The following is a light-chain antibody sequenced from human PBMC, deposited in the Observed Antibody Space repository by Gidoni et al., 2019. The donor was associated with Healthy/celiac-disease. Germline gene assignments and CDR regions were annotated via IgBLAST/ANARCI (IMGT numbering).Light chain of an antibody. Sequence: QSVLTQPPPVSPAPGQKVTISCSGSSSNSGNNYVSWYQQLPGTAPKLLIYDNNKRPSGIPDRFSGSKSGTSATLGITGLQTGDEADYYCGTWDSSLSAPVVFRGGTKLTVL. CDR2: DNN. V-gene: IGLV1-51*01. J-gene: IGLJ2*01. CDR1: SSNSGNNY. CDR3: GTWDSSLSAPVV.